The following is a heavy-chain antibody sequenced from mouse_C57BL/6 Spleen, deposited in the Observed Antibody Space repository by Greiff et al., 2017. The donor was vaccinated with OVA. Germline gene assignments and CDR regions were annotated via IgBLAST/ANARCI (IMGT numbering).Heavy chain of an antibody. CDR2: IRLKSDNYAT. V-gene: IGHV6-3*01. Sequence: DVQLVESGGGLVQPGGSMKLSCVASGFTFSNYWMNWVRQSPEKGLEWVAQIRLKSDNYATHYAESVKGRFTISRDDSKSSVYLQMNNLRAEDTGIYYCTDYYGSSSYYAMDYWGQGTSVTVSS. CDR3: TDYYGSSSYYAMDY. D-gene: IGHD1-1*01. J-gene: IGHJ4*01. CDR1: GFTFSNYW.